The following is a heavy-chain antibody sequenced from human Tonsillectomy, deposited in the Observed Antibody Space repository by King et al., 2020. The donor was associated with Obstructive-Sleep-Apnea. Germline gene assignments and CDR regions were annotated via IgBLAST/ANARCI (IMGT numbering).Heavy chain of an antibody. D-gene: IGHD6-13*01. J-gene: IGHJ4*02. CDR2: VFYTGST. V-gene: IGHV4-59*08. Sequence: VQLQESGPGLVEPSETLSLTCSVSGGSISSFFWSWIRQTPGKGLEYIGHVFYTGSTDYNSSLKSRVTISVDTSKNQFSLNLSSVTAADTAVYYCARSLAAAVVFDSWGQGTLVSVSS. CDR1: GGSISSFF. CDR3: ARSLAAAVVFDS.